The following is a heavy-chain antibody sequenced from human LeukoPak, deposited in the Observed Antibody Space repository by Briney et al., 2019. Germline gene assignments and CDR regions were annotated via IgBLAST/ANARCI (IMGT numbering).Heavy chain of an antibody. D-gene: IGHD3-22*01. Sequence: GGSLRLSCAASGFTFSSYSMNWVRQAPGKGLEWVSYISSSSSNIYYADPVKGRFTISRDNAKNSLYLQMNSLRAEDTALYYCARDPTHESSGYPFDYWGQGTLVTVSS. J-gene: IGHJ4*02. V-gene: IGHV3-48*01. CDR1: GFTFSSYS. CDR2: ISSSSSNI. CDR3: ARDPTHESSGYPFDY.